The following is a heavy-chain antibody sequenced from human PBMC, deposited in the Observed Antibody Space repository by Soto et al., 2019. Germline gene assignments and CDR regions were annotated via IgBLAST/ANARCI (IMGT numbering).Heavy chain of an antibody. CDR2: ISYDGTKK. V-gene: IGHV3-30-3*01. Sequence: QVQLVESGGGVVQPGRSLRLSCAASGFTFSSSAMHWVRQAPGKGLEWVAVISYDGTKKYYADSVKGRFTISRDNSKNTLYLQMNSLRAEDTAVYYCARDPVAYCGGDCRTFDYWGQGTPVTVSS. CDR3: ARDPVAYCGGDCRTFDY. J-gene: IGHJ4*02. CDR1: GFTFSSSA. D-gene: IGHD2-21*02.